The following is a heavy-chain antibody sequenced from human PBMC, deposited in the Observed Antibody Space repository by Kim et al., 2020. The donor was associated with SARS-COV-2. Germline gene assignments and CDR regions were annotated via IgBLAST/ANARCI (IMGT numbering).Heavy chain of an antibody. CDR3: ARDRQCGY. CDR2: NGNT. D-gene: IGHD6-19*01. V-gene: IGHV1-18*01. Sequence: NGNTNYAQRLQDRVTMTTDTSTNTAYMELGGLRADDTAVYYCARDRQCGYWGQGTLVTVSS. J-gene: IGHJ4*02.